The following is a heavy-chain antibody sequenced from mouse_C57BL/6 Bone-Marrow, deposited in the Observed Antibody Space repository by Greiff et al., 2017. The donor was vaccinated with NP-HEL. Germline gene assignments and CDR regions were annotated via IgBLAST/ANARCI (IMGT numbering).Heavy chain of an antibody. Sequence: VKLMESGAELVRPGTSVKMSCKASGYTFTNYWIGWAKQRPGHGLEWIGDIYPGGGYTNYNEKFKGKATLTADKSSSTAYMQFSSLTSEDSAIYYCARIYDGYLYYAMDYWGQGTSVTVSS. V-gene: IGHV1-63*01. D-gene: IGHD2-3*01. J-gene: IGHJ4*01. CDR2: IYPGGGYT. CDR3: ARIYDGYLYYAMDY. CDR1: GYTFTNYW.